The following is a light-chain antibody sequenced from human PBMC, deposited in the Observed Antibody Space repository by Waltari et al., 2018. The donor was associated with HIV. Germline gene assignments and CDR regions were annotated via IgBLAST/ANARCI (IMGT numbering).Light chain of an antibody. CDR2: EVT. J-gene: IGLJ2*01. Sequence: PGQSITISCTGTSSDVGAYNSVSWYQQHPGKAPKLVIYEVTNRPSGVSNRFSGSKSGNTASLTISGLQAEDEADYYCNSYTSSSTVVFGGGTELTVL. CDR3: NSYTSSSTVV. CDR1: SSDVGAYNS. V-gene: IGLV2-14*01.